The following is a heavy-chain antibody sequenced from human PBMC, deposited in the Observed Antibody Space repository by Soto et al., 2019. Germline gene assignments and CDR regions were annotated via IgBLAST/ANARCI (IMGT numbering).Heavy chain of an antibody. V-gene: IGHV3-21*06. CDR3: ARESEDLTSNFDY. J-gene: IGHJ4*02. Sequence: SLRLSCAASGFTFTRYSMNWVRQAPGKGLEWVSSISSTTNYVYYGDSMKGRFTISRDNGKNSLYLEMHSLRAEDTAVYYCARESEDLTSNFDYWGQGTLVTVSS. CDR2: ISSTTNYV. CDR1: GFTFTRYS.